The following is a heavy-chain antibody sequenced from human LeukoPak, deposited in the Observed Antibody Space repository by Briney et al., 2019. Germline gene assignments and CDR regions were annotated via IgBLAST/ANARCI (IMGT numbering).Heavy chain of an antibody. D-gene: IGHD3-22*01. Sequence: GGSLRLSCAASGFTFSIYAMSWVRQAPGKGLQWVSSITSSGDGTYYADSVKGRLTISRDDSENMLYLQMNSLRVEDTAVYFCARDRPNYYGSNGHYYRRDGDYWGQGTLVTVSS. V-gene: IGHV3-23*01. J-gene: IGHJ4*02. CDR2: ITSSGDGT. CDR3: ARDRPNYYGSNGHYYRRDGDY. CDR1: GFTFSIYA.